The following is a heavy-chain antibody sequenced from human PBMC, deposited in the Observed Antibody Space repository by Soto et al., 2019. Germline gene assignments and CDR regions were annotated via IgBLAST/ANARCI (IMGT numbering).Heavy chain of an antibody. D-gene: IGHD3-10*01. CDR1: GASIDNYH. CDR3: ATLRGLGVVSPYFDY. J-gene: IGHJ4*02. CDR2: IYYTGIT. V-gene: IGHV4-59*08. Sequence: SETLSLTCTVSGASIDNYHRTWIRQPPGKGLEWIAYIYYTGITNFNPSLKSRVTISMDTSKNQFSLKLRSVTAADTAVYFCATLRGLGVVSPYFDYWGQGLMVTVSS.